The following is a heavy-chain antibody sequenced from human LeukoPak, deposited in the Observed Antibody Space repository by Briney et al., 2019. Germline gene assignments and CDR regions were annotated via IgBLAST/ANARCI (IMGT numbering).Heavy chain of an antibody. CDR2: ISSSSSTI. Sequence: GGSLRLSCTASGFTFSRYGMNWVRQAPGKGLEWVSYISSSSSTIYYADSVKGRFTISRDNAKNSLYLQMNSLRAEDTAVYYCARAGVESQSAFDIWGQGTMVTVSS. J-gene: IGHJ3*02. V-gene: IGHV3-48*01. CDR3: ARAGVESQSAFDI. CDR1: GFTFSRYG.